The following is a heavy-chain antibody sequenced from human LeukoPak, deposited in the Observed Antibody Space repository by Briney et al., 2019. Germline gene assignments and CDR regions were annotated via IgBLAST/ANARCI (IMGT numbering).Heavy chain of an antibody. CDR3: AKDSEVLRFLEWSPIDY. CDR1: GYTFTSYG. V-gene: IGHV1-18*01. CDR2: ISAYTGNT. D-gene: IGHD3-3*01. J-gene: IGHJ4*02. Sequence: ASVKVSCKASGYTFTSYGISWVRQAPGGGLEWMGWISAYTGNTNYAQKLQGRVTMTTDTSTSTAYMELRSLRAEDTAVYYCAKDSEVLRFLEWSPIDYWGQGTLVTVSS.